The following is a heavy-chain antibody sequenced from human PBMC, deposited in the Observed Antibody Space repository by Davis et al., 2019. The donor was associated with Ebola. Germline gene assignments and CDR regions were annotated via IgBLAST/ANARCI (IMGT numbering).Heavy chain of an antibody. CDR3: AKDPQKWELHYYYGMDV. CDR2: ISYDGSNK. V-gene: IGHV3-30*18. J-gene: IGHJ6*02. D-gene: IGHD1-26*01. Sequence: GESLKISCAASGFTFSSYGMHWVRQAPGKGLEWVAVISYDGSNKYYADSVKGRFTISRDNSKNTLYLQMNSLRAEDTAVYYCAKDPQKWELHYYYGMDVWGQGITVTVSS. CDR1: GFTFSSYG.